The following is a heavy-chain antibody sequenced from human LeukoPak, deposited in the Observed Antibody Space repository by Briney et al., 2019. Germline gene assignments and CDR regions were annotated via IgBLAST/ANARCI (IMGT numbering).Heavy chain of an antibody. CDR1: GFTFSSYA. J-gene: IGHJ3*02. CDR2: ISGSGGST. Sequence: GGSLRLSCAASGFTFSSYAMSWVRQAPGKGLGWVSAISGSGGSTYYADSVKGRFTISRDNSKNTLYLQMNSLRAEDTAVYYCAKEDITMVRGVPHAFDIWGQGTMVTVSS. D-gene: IGHD3-10*01. CDR3: AKEDITMVRGVPHAFDI. V-gene: IGHV3-23*01.